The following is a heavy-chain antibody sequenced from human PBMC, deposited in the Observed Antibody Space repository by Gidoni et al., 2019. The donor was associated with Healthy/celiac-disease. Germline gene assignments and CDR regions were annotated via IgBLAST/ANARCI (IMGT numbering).Heavy chain of an antibody. D-gene: IGHD5-18*01. CDR2: IWYDGSNK. V-gene: IGHV3-33*01. CDR1: GFTFSSYG. Sequence: QVQLVESGGGVVQPGRSLRLSCAASGFTFSSYGMPWVRQAPGKGLEWVAVIWYDGSNKYYADSVKGRFTISRDNSKNTLYLQMNSLRAEDTAVYYCARDKGTAMVTGGYYFDYWGQGTLVTVSS. CDR3: ARDKGTAMVTGGYYFDY. J-gene: IGHJ4*02.